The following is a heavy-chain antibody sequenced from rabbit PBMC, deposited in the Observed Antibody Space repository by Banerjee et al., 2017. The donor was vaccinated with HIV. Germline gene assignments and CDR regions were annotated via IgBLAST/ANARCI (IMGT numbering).Heavy chain of an antibody. Sequence: QEQLEESGGDLVKPEGSLTLTCTASGFSFSNKYVMCWVRQAPGKGLEWIACIYAGSSGSTNHASWAKGRFTISKTSSTTVTLQMTSLTAADTASYFCARDLAGVIGWNFNLWGPGTLVTVS. CDR3: ARDLAGVIGWNFNL. D-gene: IGHD4-1*01. V-gene: IGHV1S45*01. CDR2: IYAGSSGST. CDR1: GFSFSNKYV. J-gene: IGHJ4*01.